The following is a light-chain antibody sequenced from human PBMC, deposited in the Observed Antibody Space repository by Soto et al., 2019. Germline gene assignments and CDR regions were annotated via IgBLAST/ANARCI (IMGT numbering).Light chain of an antibody. CDR3: SSYTTSSTRV. V-gene: IGLV2-14*01. J-gene: IGLJ1*01. Sequence: QSALTQPASVSGSPGQSITISCTGTSSDIGAYNYVSWYQQHPGEAPKLLIYEVTYRPSGVSDRFSGSKSAYTASLTISGLQPEDEADYYCSSYTTSSTRVFGNGTKVTVL. CDR2: EVT. CDR1: SSDIGAYNY.